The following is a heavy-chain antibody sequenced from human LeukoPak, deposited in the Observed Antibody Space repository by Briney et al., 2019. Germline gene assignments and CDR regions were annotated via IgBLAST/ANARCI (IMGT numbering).Heavy chain of an antibody. D-gene: IGHD3-22*01. CDR3: AKDSYYYDSSGYYYPNFLDY. J-gene: IGHJ4*02. V-gene: IGHV3-23*01. Sequence: GGSLRLSCAASGFTFSSYAMSWVRQAPGKGLEWVSAISGSGGSTYYADSVKGRFTISRDNSKNTLYLQMNSLRAEDTAVYYCAKDSYYYDSSGYYYPNFLDYWGQGTLVTVSS. CDR1: GFTFSSYA. CDR2: ISGSGGST.